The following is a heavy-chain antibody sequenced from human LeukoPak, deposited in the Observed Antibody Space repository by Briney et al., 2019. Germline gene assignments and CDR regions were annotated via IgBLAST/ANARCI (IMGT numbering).Heavy chain of an antibody. D-gene: IGHD2-2*01. CDR2: INADGSGT. CDR3: VRGALRDCSYTSCARGNWFDP. J-gene: IGHJ5*02. CDR1: GFTFSSHW. V-gene: IGHV3-74*01. Sequence: PGGSLRLSCAASGFTFSSHWMHWVRQAPEKGLMGVAHINADGSGTYYAASVEGRFTISRDNAQSTLYLQMHSLTAEDTAVYYCVRGALRDCSYTSCARGNWFDPWGQGTLVTVSS.